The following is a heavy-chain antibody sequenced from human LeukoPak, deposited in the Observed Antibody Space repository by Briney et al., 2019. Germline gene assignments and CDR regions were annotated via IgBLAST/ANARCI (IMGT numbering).Heavy chain of an antibody. Sequence: SGTLSLTCAVSGGSISSSNWWSWVRQPPGKGLEWIGEIYHSGSTNYNPSLKSRVTISVDKSKNQFSLKLSSVTAADTAVYYCARGEPRITMVRGVIITPDWFDPWGQGTLVTVSS. CDR3: ARGEPRITMVRGVIITPDWFDP. D-gene: IGHD3-10*01. CDR2: IYHSGST. V-gene: IGHV4-4*02. J-gene: IGHJ5*02. CDR1: GGSISSSNW.